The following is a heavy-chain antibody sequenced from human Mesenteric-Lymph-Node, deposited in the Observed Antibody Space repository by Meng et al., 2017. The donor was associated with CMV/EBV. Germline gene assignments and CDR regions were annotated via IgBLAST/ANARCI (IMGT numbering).Heavy chain of an antibody. CDR2: INIVEDKT. CDR1: GYTFSSYA. J-gene: IGHJ4*02. Sequence: QVQLLQSGAAVKKPGASVKVSCKASGYTFSSYAMHWVRQAPGQRLEWMGWINIVEDKTKTSQNFQGRVTLTRDTSANTAYMELSSLRSDDTAVYYCARTNNWGFDYWGQGTLVTVSS. V-gene: IGHV1-3*04. CDR3: ARTNNWGFDY. D-gene: IGHD3-16*01.